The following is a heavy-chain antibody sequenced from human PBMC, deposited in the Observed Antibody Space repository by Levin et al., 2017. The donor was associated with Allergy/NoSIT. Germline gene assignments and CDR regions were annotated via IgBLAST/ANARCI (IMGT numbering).Heavy chain of an antibody. CDR1: GGSISSSSSY. J-gene: IGHJ3*01. Sequence: SQTLSLTCTVSGGSISSSSSYWGWIRQPPGKGLEWIGSSYYSGSPHYNPSFKRRVTISVDTSKNQFSLKLSSVTAADTAVYYCARHWIAAAEGRGGDAFDLWGQGTMVTVSS. D-gene: IGHD6-13*01. CDR3: ARHWIAAAEGRGGDAFDL. CDR2: SYYSGSP. V-gene: IGHV4-39*01.